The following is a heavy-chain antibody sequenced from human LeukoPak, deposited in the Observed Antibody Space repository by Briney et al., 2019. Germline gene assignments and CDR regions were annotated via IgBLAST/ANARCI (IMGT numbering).Heavy chain of an antibody. CDR1: GGSLSGYY. D-gene: IGHD4-17*01. J-gene: IGHJ3*01. CDR3: AGDPVPRDYGDTVNAYDL. Sequence: PSETLSLTCAVSGGSLSGYYWSWIRQSPGKGLEWMGDIHHDGRTKYKSSFKSRVTIFLDSSKNEVSLRLSTVTPADTALYFCAGDPVPRDYGDTVNAYDLWGQGTMVTVAS. V-gene: IGHV4-34*01. CDR2: IHHDGRT.